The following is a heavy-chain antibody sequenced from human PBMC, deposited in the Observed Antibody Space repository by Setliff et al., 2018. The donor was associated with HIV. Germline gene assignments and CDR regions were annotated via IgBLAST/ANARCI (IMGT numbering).Heavy chain of an antibody. CDR3: ARVIQAPGSPYTRFDY. V-gene: IGHV4-39*07. CDR2: IYYSGST. CDR1: GGSMSSSSYY. D-gene: IGHD3-16*01. Sequence: PSETLSLTCTVSGGSMSSSSYYWGWIRQPPGKGLEWIGSIYYSGSTYYNPSLTSRVTISLETSKKQFSLKLSSVTAADTAVYYCARVIQAPGSPYTRFDYWGQGTLVTVSS. J-gene: IGHJ4*02.